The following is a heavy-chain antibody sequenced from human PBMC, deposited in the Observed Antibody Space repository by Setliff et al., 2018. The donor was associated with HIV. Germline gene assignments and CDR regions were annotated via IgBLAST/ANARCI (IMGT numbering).Heavy chain of an antibody. J-gene: IGHJ1*01. V-gene: IGHV3-73*01. CDR2: IRNKANSYGT. Sequence: PGGSLRLSCAASGFTFSGSAMHWVRQASGKGLEWVGRIRNKANSYGTAYAASVKGRFTISRDDSKNTAYLQMNSLRVEDTAVYYCVGPNYEDPQGGHWGQGTLVTVSS. D-gene: IGHD1-7*01. CDR1: GFTFSGSA. CDR3: VGPNYEDPQGGH.